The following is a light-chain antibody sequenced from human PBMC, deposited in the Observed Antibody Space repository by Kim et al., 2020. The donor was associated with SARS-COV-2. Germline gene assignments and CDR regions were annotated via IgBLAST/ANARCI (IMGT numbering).Light chain of an antibody. Sequence: GCIGVQWYRQSPARPPRVFYYDPERPAGFSERFSGPKSGNPATLTITRVEAGDEADYICQVWDSRSEHVFGTGTKVTVL. CDR1: GCIG. CDR3: QVWDSRSEHV. CDR2: YDP. V-gene: IGLV3-21*04. J-gene: IGLJ1*01.